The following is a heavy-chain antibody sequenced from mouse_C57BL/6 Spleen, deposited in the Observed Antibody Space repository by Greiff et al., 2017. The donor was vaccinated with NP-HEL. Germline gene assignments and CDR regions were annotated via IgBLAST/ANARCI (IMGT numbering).Heavy chain of an antibody. D-gene: IGHD1-1*02. CDR3: ASYYFLRFDY. CDR1: GYTFTSYW. CDR2: IDPSDSYT. J-gene: IGHJ2*01. V-gene: IGHV1-50*01. Sequence: VQLQQPGAELVKPGASVKLSCKASGYTFTSYWMQWVKQRPGQGLEWIGEIDPSDSYTNYNQKFKGKATLTVDTSSSTAYMQLSSLTSEDSAVYYCASYYFLRFDYWGQGTTLTVSS.